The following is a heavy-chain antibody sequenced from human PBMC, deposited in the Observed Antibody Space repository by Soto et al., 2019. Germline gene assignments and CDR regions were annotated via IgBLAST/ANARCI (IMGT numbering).Heavy chain of an antibody. CDR3: AGQWAAGYGAFDP. CDR1: GGSISNNRW. CDR2: IHDRGST. D-gene: IGHD3-9*01. J-gene: IGHJ5*02. Sequence: QVKLQESGPGLEKPSGTLSLTCAVSGGSISNNRWWTWVRQAPGKGLEWIGEIHDRGSTNYNRSRKSRATVSIDRSKNQFSLEMRAVTAADTAVYYCAGQWAAGYGAFDPWGQGTLVTVSS. V-gene: IGHV4-4*02.